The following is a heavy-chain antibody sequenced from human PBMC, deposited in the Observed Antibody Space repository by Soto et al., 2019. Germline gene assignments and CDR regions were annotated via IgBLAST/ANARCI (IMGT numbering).Heavy chain of an antibody. CDR3: ARGYYYGSGSDPTAYYYGMDV. V-gene: IGHV4-59*12. J-gene: IGHJ6*02. Sequence: SETLSLTCVVSGASLSSYYWSWIRQPPGKGLEWIGYIYYSGNTKYNPSLKSRVTISVDTSKNQFSLKLSSVTAADTAVYYCARGYYYGSGSDPTAYYYGMDVWGQGTTVTVSS. CDR2: IYYSGNT. CDR1: GASLSSYY. D-gene: IGHD3-10*01.